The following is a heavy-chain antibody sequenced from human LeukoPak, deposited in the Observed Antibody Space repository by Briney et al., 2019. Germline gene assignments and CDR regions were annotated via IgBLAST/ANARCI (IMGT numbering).Heavy chain of an antibody. CDR3: AKDLYSNYGPADY. D-gene: IGHD4-11*01. V-gene: IGHV3-23*01. Sequence: GGSLRLSCAASGFTFSSYAMSRVRQAPGKGLEWVSTINGGGVNTHYADSVGGRFTISRDNSKNTLFLQMNSLRDEDTAVYYCAKDLYSNYGPADYWGQGNLVTVSS. CDR2: INGGGVNT. CDR1: GFTFSSYA. J-gene: IGHJ4*02.